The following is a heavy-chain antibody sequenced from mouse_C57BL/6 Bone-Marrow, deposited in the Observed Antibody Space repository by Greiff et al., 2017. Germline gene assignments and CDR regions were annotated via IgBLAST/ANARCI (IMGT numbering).Heavy chain of an antibody. V-gene: IGHV1-61*01. CDR1: GYTFTSYW. Sequence: QVQLQQPGAELVRPGSSVKLSCKASGYTFTSYWMDWVKQRPGQGLEWIGNIYPSDSKTHYNQQFKDKATLTVDKSTSTSYMQVNSLTSEDTAGYYCAREVYSNYGAYWGQGTLVTVSA. J-gene: IGHJ3*01. D-gene: IGHD2-5*01. CDR2: IYPSDSKT. CDR3: AREVYSNYGAY.